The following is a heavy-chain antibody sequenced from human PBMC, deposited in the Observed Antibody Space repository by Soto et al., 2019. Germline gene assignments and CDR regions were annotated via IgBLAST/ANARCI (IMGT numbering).Heavy chain of an antibody. V-gene: IGHV5-51*01. D-gene: IGHD6-13*01. CDR1: GYSFTSYW. CDR2: IYPGDSDT. CDR3: ARTAAAGKYYYGTDV. Sequence: GESLKIFCKGSGYSFTSYWIGWVRQMPGIGLEWMGIIYPGDSDTRYSPSFQGQVTISADKSISTAYLQWSSLKASGIAMYYCARTAAAGKYYYGTDVWGQGTTVTVSS. J-gene: IGHJ6*02.